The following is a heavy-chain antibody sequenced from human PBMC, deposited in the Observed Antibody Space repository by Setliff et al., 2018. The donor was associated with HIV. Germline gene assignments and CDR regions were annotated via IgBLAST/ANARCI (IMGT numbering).Heavy chain of an antibody. CDR2: ISSSGDSV. CDR1: GFPFSNYC. CDR3: ARESRITMLRGVIGAFDI. J-gene: IGHJ3*02. D-gene: IGHD3-10*01. Sequence: PGGSLRLSCAASGFPFSNYCMNWVRQAPGKGLQWLSYISSSGDSVYGDSMKGRITISRDTSKNTLYLQMNSLRAEDTAVYYCARESRITMLRGVIGAFDIWGQGTMVTVSS. V-gene: IGHV3-48*01.